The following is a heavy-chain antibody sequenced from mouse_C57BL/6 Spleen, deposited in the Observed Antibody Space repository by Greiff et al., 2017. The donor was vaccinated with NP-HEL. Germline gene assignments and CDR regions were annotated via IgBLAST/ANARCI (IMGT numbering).Heavy chain of an antibody. CDR2: SRNKANDYTT. D-gene: IGHD1-1*01. J-gene: IGHJ4*01. CDR3: ARDGYYYGSSYGYYAMDY. Sequence: EVNVVESGGGLVQSGRSLRLSCATSGFTFSDFYMEWVRQAPGKGLEWIAASRNKANDYTTEYSASVKGRFIVSRDTSQSILYLQMNALRAEDTAIYYCARDGYYYGSSYGYYAMDYWGQGTSVTVSS. CDR1: GFTFSDFY. V-gene: IGHV7-1*01.